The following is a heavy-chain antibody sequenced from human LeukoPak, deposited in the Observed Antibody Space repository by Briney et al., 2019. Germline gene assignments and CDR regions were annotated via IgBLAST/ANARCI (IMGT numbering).Heavy chain of an antibody. CDR2: IYYSGST. D-gene: IGHD6-13*01. Sequence: SETLSLTCTVSGGSISSYYWSWIRQPPGKGLEWIGYIYYSGSTNYNPSLKSRVTISVDTSKNQFSLKLSSVTAADTAVYYCARDSRFSSSLYYFDYWGQGTLVTVSS. CDR1: GGSISSYY. V-gene: IGHV4-59*01. J-gene: IGHJ4*02. CDR3: ARDSRFSSSLYYFDY.